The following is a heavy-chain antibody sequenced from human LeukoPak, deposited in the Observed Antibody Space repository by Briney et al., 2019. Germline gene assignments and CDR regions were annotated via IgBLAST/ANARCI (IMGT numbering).Heavy chain of an antibody. Sequence: GGSLRLSCAASGFTFSRYWMTWVRQSPGKGLEWVANINQDGSEKYYGGSVTGRFTISRDNAENSLFLQMNSLRADDTGVYYCARAREAPANVFPDHWGQGVVVTVSS. V-gene: IGHV3-7*01. J-gene: IGHJ4*02. CDR2: INQDGSEK. CDR1: GFTFSRYW. D-gene: IGHD2-15*01. CDR3: ARAREAPANVFPDH.